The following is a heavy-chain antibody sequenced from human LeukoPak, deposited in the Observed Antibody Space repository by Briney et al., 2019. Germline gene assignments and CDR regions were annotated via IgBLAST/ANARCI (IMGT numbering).Heavy chain of an antibody. Sequence: SGGSLRLSCAASRFTFSSYTMSWVRQAPGKGLEWVSAISGSGGSTYYADSVKGRFTISRDNSKNTLYLQMNSLRAEDTAVYYCAKDLGSGWTELSDYWGQGTLVTVSS. CDR1: RFTFSSYT. CDR2: ISGSGGST. D-gene: IGHD6-19*01. CDR3: AKDLGSGWTELSDY. V-gene: IGHV3-23*01. J-gene: IGHJ4*02.